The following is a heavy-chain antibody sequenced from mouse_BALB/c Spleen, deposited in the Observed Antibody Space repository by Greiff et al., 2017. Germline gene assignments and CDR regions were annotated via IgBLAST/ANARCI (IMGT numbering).Heavy chain of an antibody. CDR1: GFTFSSYG. J-gene: IGHJ2*01. CDR3: ARQLYYRYFDY. Sequence: EVQGVESGGDLVKPGGSLKLSCAASGFTFSSYGMSWVRQTPDKRLEWVATISSGGSYTYYPDSVKGRFTISRDNAKNTLYLQMSSLKSEDTAMYYCARQLYYRYFDYWGQGTTLTVSS. D-gene: IGHD2-14*01. CDR2: ISSGGSYT. V-gene: IGHV5-6*01.